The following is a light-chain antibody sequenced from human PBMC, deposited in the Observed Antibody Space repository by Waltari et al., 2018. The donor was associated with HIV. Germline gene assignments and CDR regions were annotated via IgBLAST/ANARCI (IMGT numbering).Light chain of an antibody. CDR3: QSADSSDTYSWV. CDR2: NDS. V-gene: IGLV3-25*03. CDR1: ALPKQY. Sequence: SYELTQPPSVSVSPGQTARITCSGDALPKQYAYWYQQKPGQAPVLVIYNDSERPSGIPERFSGSSSGTTVTLTISGVQAEDEADYYCQSADSSDTYSWVFGGGTKLTVL. J-gene: IGLJ3*02.